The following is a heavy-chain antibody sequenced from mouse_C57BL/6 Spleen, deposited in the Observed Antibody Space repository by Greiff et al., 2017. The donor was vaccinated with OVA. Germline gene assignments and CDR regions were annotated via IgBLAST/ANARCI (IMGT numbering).Heavy chain of an antibody. Sequence: VQLKESGPELVKPGASVKISCKASGYSFTGYYMNWVKQSPEKSLEWIGEINPSTGGTTYNQKFKAKATLTVDKSSSTAYMQLKSLTSEDSAVYYCARAGSSYLYYFDYWGQGTTLTVSS. V-gene: IGHV1-42*01. J-gene: IGHJ2*01. D-gene: IGHD1-1*01. CDR1: GYSFTGYY. CDR2: INPSTGGT. CDR3: ARAGSSYLYYFDY.